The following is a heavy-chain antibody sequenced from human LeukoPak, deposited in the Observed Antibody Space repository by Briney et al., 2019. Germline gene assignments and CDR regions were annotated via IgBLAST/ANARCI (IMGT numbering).Heavy chain of an antibody. D-gene: IGHD3-22*01. CDR2: INPSGGNI. Sequence: ASVKDSCKASAYTFTNYYMHWMRQAPGQGLEWMGIINPSGGNISYAQKFQSRVTMTRDTSTTTVYMELSSLRSEDTAVYYCARDGIYFDSSGSNPVYFFDDLGQGTTVTVSS. CDR3: ARDGIYFDSSGSNPVYFFDD. CDR1: AYTFTNYY. V-gene: IGHV1-46*01. J-gene: IGHJ6*02.